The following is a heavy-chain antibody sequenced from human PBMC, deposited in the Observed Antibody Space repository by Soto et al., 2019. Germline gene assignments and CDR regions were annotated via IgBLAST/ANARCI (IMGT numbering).Heavy chain of an antibody. Sequence: XGTLSLTCTVSGGSISSSSYYWGWIRQPPGKGLEWIGSIYYSGSTYYNPSLKSRVTISVDTSKNQFSLKLSSVTAADTAVYYCARESSGHMIPSYGMDVWGQGTTVTVSS. CDR3: ARESSGHMIPSYGMDV. CDR2: IYYSGST. CDR1: GGSISSSSYY. J-gene: IGHJ6*02. V-gene: IGHV4-39*02. D-gene: IGHD3-16*01.